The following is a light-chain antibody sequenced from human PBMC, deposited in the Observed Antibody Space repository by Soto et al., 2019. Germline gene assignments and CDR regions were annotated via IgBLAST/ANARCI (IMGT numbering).Light chain of an antibody. CDR1: QSVSSY. CDR3: QHRGNWPLT. V-gene: IGKV3-11*01. CDR2: DAS. J-gene: IGKJ1*01. Sequence: EIVLTQSPATLSLSPGERATLSCRASQSVSSYFAWYQQKPGQAPRLLIYDASNRATGIPARFSGSGSGTDFTLTISSLEPEDFAIYYCQHRGNWPLTFGQGTKVEFK.